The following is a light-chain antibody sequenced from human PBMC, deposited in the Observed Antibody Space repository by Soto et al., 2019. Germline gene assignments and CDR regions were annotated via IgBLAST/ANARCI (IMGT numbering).Light chain of an antibody. CDR1: SSNIGAIYE. J-gene: IGLJ2*01. CDR2: TYT. CDR3: QSYDSRLGGVV. V-gene: IGLV1-40*01. Sequence: QSVLTQPPSVSGAPGQTVTISCTGSSSNIGAIYEVYWYQHIPGAAPKPLIYTYTNRPSGVPGRFSGSKSGTSASLVITGLQAEDEADYYCQSYDSRLGGVVFGGGTKLTVL.